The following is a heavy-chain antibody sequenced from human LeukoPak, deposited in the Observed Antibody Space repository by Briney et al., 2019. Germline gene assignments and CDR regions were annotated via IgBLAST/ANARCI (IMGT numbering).Heavy chain of an antibody. V-gene: IGHV3-23*01. CDR3: AKGRAIAARPDYFDY. CDR1: GFTFSSHA. J-gene: IGHJ4*02. D-gene: IGHD6-6*01. CDR2: ISGSGGST. Sequence: GGSLRLSCAASGFTFSSHAMNWVCQAPGEGLEWVSAISGSGGSTYHADSVKGRFTISRDNSKNTLFLQMNSLRAEDAAVYYCAKGRAIAARPDYFDYWGQGTLVTVSS.